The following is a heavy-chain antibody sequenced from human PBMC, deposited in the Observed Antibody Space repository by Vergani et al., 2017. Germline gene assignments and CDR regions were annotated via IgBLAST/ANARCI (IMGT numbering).Heavy chain of an antibody. CDR1: GGSFTSYH. D-gene: IGHD4-11*01. Sequence: QVQLQQWGGGLLKPSETLSLTCVVNGGSFTSYHWTWIRQSPGEGLDWVGDIDHTGRPDYNPSLKSRLTMSVDKSRNQFSLTLNSGTATDTAIYFCARVNTETNGHLYYYYYMDVWGQGTAVTVS. J-gene: IGHJ6*03. CDR3: ARVNTETNGHLYYYYYMDV. CDR2: IDHTGRP. V-gene: IGHV4-34*01.